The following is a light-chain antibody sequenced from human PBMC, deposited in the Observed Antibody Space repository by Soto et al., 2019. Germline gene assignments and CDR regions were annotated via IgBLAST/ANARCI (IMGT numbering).Light chain of an antibody. Sequence: VLSQSPGTLSLSPGERATLSCRASQSVTSTYLAWYQQKPGQAPRLLIYGASSRATGIPDRFSGSGSGTDFTLTISRLEPEDFAVYYCQQFGSSPWTFGQRTKVDIK. V-gene: IGKV3-20*01. CDR1: QSVTSTY. CDR3: QQFGSSPWT. J-gene: IGKJ1*01. CDR2: GAS.